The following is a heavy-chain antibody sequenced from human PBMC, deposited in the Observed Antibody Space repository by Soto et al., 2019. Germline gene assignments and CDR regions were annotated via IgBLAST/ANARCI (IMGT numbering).Heavy chain of an antibody. CDR1: GFTFDDYA. CDR2: ITWNSDGV. V-gene: IGHV3-9*01. D-gene: IGHD6-13*01. J-gene: IGHJ4*02. CDR3: GKGLSIAAIDY. Sequence: EVQLVESGGGLVQPGRSLRLSCTASGFTFDDYALHWVRQAPGKGLEWVSGITWNSDGVDYADSVKGRFTISRDNARNSLYLQMNSLRAEDTALYFCGKGLSIAAIDYWGQGTLVTVSS.